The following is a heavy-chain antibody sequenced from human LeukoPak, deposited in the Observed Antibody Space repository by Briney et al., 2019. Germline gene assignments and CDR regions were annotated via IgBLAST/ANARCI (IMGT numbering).Heavy chain of an antibody. Sequence: PGGSLRLSCAASGFTFSSYGMHWVRQAPGKGLEWVAFIRYDGSNKYYADSVKGRFTISRDNSKNTLYLQMNSLRAEDTAVYYCAKVFYEVYGDPHYYYYMDVWGKGTTVTVSS. J-gene: IGHJ6*03. CDR3: AKVFYEVYGDPHYYYYMDV. V-gene: IGHV3-30*02. CDR1: GFTFSSYG. D-gene: IGHD4-17*01. CDR2: IRYDGSNK.